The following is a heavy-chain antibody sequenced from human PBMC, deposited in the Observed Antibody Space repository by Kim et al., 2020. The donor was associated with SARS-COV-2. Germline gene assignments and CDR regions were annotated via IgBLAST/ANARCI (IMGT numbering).Heavy chain of an antibody. CDR2: IYWDDDK. CDR1: GFSLRTSRVG. D-gene: IGHD3-10*01. CDR3: AHSYGSGSGYGMDV. Sequence: SGPTLVNPTQTLTLTCTFSGFSLRTSRVGVGWIRQPPGKALEWVALIYWDDDKRYSPSLKSRLTITRDTSKNQVVLTMTNMDPVDTATYYCAHSYGSGSGYGMDVWGQGTTVTVSS. V-gene: IGHV2-5*02. J-gene: IGHJ6*02.